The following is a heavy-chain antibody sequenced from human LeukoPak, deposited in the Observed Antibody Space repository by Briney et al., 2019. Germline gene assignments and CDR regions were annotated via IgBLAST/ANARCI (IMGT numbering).Heavy chain of an antibody. CDR1: GFTFSSYA. D-gene: IGHD4-17*01. V-gene: IGHV3-23*01. Sequence: GGSLRLSCAASGFTFSSYAMSWVRQAPGKGLEWVSGISGTGGSTFSAGGVSSYYADSVKGRFTISRDNSKNTLYLQMNSLRAEDTAVYYCAKDTETFTMTTGFYFDFWGQGTLVTVSS. J-gene: IGHJ4*02. CDR3: AKDTETFTMTTGFYFDF. CDR2: ISGTGGST.